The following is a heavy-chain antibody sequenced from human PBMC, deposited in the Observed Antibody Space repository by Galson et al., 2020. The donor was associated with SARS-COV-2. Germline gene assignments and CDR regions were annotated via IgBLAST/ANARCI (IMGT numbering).Heavy chain of an antibody. V-gene: IGHV3-74*01. Sequence: GGSLRLSCAASGFAFSTYWMHWVRQAPGKGLVWVSRIDSDGSSTGYADSVKGRFTISRDNAKNTLYLQMNSLRAEDTAVYYCVRDSIAVDGDFDCWGQGTLVTVSS. D-gene: IGHD6-13*01. J-gene: IGHJ4*02. CDR2: IDSDGSST. CDR3: VRDSIAVDGDFDC. CDR1: GFAFSTYW.